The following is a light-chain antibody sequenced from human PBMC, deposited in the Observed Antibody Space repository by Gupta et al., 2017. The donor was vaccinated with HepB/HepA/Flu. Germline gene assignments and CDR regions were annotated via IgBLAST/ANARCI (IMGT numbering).Light chain of an antibody. CDR2: HNN. Sequence: QSILTQPPSVSGDAGQSVIISCTGTSSNIGADYSVHWYQKVPRTGPKLLIHHNNLRSSGVPGRFSGSKSGTSASLTITGLQAEDEAEYYCQSYDTGHVLFGGGTKLTVL. CDR3: QSYDTGHVL. CDR1: SSNIGADYS. V-gene: IGLV1-40*01. J-gene: IGLJ2*01.